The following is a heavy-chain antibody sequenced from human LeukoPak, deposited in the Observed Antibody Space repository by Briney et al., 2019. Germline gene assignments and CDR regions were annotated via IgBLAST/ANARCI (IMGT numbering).Heavy chain of an antibody. D-gene: IGHD5-18*01. Sequence: GGSLRLSCAASGFTFSSYAMHWVRQAPGKGLEWVAVISYDGSNKYYADSVKGRFTISRDNSKNTLYLQMNSLRAEDTAVYYCARDDLGSGYSYGSSDYWGQGTLVTVSS. V-gene: IGHV3-30-3*01. CDR1: GFTFSSYA. CDR2: ISYDGSNK. CDR3: ARDDLGSGYSYGSSDY. J-gene: IGHJ4*02.